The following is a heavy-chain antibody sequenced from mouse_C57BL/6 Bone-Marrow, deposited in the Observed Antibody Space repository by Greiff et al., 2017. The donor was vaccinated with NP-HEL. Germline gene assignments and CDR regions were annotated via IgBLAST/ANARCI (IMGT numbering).Heavy chain of an antibody. D-gene: IGHD3-1*01. J-gene: IGHJ2*01. CDR1: GYTFTSYG. V-gene: IGHV1-81*01. CDR3: ARVPGLPYYFDY. Sequence: VQLQQSGAELARPGASVKLSCKASGYTFTSYGISWVKQRTGQGLEWIGEIYPRSGNTYYNEKFKGKATLTADKSSSTAYMELRSLTSEDSAVYFCARVPGLPYYFDYWGQGTTLTVSS. CDR2: IYPRSGNT.